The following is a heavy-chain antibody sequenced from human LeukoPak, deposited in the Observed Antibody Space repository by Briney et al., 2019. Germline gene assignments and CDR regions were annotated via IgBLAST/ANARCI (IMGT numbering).Heavy chain of an antibody. V-gene: IGHV1-46*01. CDR1: GYTFTSYY. J-gene: IGHJ5*02. CDR2: INPSGGST. Sequence: ASVKVSCKASGYTFTSYYMHWVRQAPGQGLEWMGIINPSGGSTSYAQKFQGRVTMTRDTSTSTVYMELSSLRSEDTAVYYCARAYCGGDCSPPNRFDPWGQGTLVTVSS. D-gene: IGHD2-21*02. CDR3: ARAYCGGDCSPPNRFDP.